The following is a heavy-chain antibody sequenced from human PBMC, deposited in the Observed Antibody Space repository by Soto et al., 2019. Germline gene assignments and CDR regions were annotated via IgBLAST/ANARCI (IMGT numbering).Heavy chain of an antibody. CDR2: MSSDGSNE. J-gene: IGHJ6*02. Sequence: ESGGGVVQPGRSLRLSCAVSGFTFSSYAMHWVRQAPGRGLEWVAIMSSDGSNEYYADSVKGRFTIFRDNSKNPLYLQINSLRTEDTAVYYCAKNHHASGDYYGLDFWGQGTTVTVSS. CDR3: AKNHHASGDYYGLDF. CDR1: GFTFSSYA. D-gene: IGHD1-26*01. V-gene: IGHV3-30*18.